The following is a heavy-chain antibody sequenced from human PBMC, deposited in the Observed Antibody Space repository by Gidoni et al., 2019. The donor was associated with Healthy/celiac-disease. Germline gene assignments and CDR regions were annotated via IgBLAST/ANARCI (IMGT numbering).Heavy chain of an antibody. D-gene: IGHD6-19*01. CDR1: GFTFSSYA. CDR2: ISYDGSNK. Sequence: QVQLVESGGGVVQPGRSLRLSCAASGFTFSSYAMHWVRQAPGKGLEWVAVISYDGSNKYYADSVKGRFTISRDNSKNTLYLQMNSLRAEDTAVYYCARDTMSSGWETDRTEYFQHWGQGTLVTVSS. J-gene: IGHJ1*01. CDR3: ARDTMSSGWETDRTEYFQH. V-gene: IGHV3-30-3*01.